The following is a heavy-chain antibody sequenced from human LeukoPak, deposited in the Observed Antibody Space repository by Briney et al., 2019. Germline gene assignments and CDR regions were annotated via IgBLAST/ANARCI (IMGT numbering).Heavy chain of an antibody. V-gene: IGHV1-46*01. CDR2: ISPNPGTT. D-gene: IGHD3-9*01. Sequence: GASVKVSCKTSGYSFTNFYIHWVRQAPGQGLEWMGIISPNPGTTICAQKFQGRVTLTRDTSSSTVYMELSSLRSGDTAVYYCARAVHYFDSFDYWGQGTLVTVSS. J-gene: IGHJ4*02. CDR3: ARAVHYFDSFDY. CDR1: GYSFTNFY.